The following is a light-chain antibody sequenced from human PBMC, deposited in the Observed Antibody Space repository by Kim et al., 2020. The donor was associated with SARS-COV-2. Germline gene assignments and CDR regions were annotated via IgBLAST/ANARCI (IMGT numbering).Light chain of an antibody. Sequence: QRITISCSGSSANIGNNPVTWYQHPPAAAHHLLIYTNGQRPSGVPGRFAGSTSGTSASLAINGLQAEEEAYYYCAAWDDSLEGYVFGTGTKLTVL. J-gene: IGLJ1*01. CDR3: AAWDDSLEGYV. V-gene: IGLV1-44*01. CDR2: TNG. CDR1: SANIGNNP.